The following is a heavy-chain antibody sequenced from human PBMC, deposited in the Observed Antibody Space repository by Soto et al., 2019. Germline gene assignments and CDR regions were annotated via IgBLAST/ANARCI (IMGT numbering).Heavy chain of an antibody. D-gene: IGHD5-12*01. Sequence: QVQLQQWGAGLLKPSETLSLNCAVTGGSLSGYYWSWIRQPPGKGLEWIGEVKDGGHTNYSPSLRGRVTISSDTANHQSARRLNSVTAADTGVYYCARGQEGVVATHWDQGSLVTVSS. V-gene: IGHV4-34*01. J-gene: IGHJ4*02. CDR2: VKDGGHT. CDR1: GGSLSGYY. CDR3: ARGQEGVVATH.